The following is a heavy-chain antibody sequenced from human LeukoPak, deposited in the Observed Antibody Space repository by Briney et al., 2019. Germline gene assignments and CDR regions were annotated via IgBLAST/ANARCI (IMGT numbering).Heavy chain of an antibody. D-gene: IGHD3-3*01. CDR1: GFTFSSYA. CDR2: ISGSGGST. J-gene: IGHJ4*02. Sequence: GGSLRLSCAASGFTFSSYAMSWVRQAPGKGLEWVSAISGSGGSTYYADSVKGRFTISRDNSKNTLYLQMNSLRAEDTAVYYCAKATLQYYDFWSGPRLNYFDYWGQGTLVTVSS. CDR3: AKATLQYYDFWSGPRLNYFDY. V-gene: IGHV3-23*01.